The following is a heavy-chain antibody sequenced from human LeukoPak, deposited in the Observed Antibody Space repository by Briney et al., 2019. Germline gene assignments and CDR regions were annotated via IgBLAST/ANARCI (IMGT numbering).Heavy chain of an antibody. CDR2: INPSGGST. V-gene: IGHV1-46*01. D-gene: IGHD3/OR15-3a*01. Sequence: ASVKVSCKASGYTFSRYYMHWVRQAPGQGLEWMGIINPSGGSTSYAQKFQGRVTMTRDTSTRIVYMELSSLRSEDTAVYYCVRWGASGLALIYYYGMDVWGQGTTVTVSS. J-gene: IGHJ6*02. CDR1: GYTFSRYY. CDR3: VRWGASGLALIYYYGMDV.